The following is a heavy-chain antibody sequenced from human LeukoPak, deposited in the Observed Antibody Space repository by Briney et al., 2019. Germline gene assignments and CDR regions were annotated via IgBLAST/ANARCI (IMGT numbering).Heavy chain of an antibody. CDR2: FGTRSTSI. D-gene: IGHD3-22*01. V-gene: IGHV3-21*01. CDR1: GFTFSGYS. J-gene: IGHJ4*02. Sequence: GGSLRLSCTASGFTFSGYSMNWIRQAPGKGLEWVSSFGTRSTSIYHAGSVKGRFAISRDNAKNSLYLQMSSLRAEDTALYYCAREVSEGFDFWGQGTLVTVSS. CDR3: AREVSEGFDF.